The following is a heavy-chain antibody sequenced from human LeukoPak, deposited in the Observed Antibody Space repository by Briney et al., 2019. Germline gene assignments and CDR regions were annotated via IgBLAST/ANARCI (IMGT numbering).Heavy chain of an antibody. CDR1: GFTFSSYG. CDR3: AKVDTAIVQYYYYGMDV. V-gene: IGHV3-30*02. CDR2: IRYDGSNK. J-gene: IGHJ6*02. D-gene: IGHD5-18*01. Sequence: GGSLRLSCAASGFTFSSYGMHWVRQAPGKGLEWVAFIRYDGSNKYYADSVKGRFTISRDNSKNTLYLQMNSLRAEDTAVYYCAKVDTAIVQYYYYGMDVWGQGTTVTVSS.